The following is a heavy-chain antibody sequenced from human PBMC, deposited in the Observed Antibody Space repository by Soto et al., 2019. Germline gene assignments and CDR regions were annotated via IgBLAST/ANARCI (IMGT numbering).Heavy chain of an antibody. CDR1: GYAFTSYA. D-gene: IGHD2-15*01. CDR2: INAGNGNT. CDR3: ARGPGGPDGPGDY. Sequence: GASVKVSCKASGYAFTSYAMHWVRQAPGQRLEWMGWINAGNGNTKYSQKFQGRVTITRDTSASTAYMELSSLRSEDTAVYYCARGPGGPDGPGDYWGQGILVTVSS. V-gene: IGHV1-3*01. J-gene: IGHJ4*02.